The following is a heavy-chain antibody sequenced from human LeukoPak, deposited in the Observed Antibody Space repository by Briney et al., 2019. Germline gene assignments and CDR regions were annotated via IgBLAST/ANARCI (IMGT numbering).Heavy chain of an antibody. CDR2: FDPEDGET. J-gene: IGHJ3*02. Sequence: ASVKVSCKVSGYTLTELSMHWVRQAPGKGLEWMGGFDPEDGETIYAQKFQGRGTMTEDTSTDTAYMELSSLRSEDTAVYYCATVDLIRPGAFDIWGQGTMVSVSS. CDR3: ATVDLIRPGAFDI. V-gene: IGHV1-24*01. D-gene: IGHD2-8*01. CDR1: GYTLTELS.